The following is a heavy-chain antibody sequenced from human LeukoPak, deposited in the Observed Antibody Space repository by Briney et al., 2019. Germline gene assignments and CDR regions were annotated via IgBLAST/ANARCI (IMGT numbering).Heavy chain of an antibody. CDR3: ARMYYDILTGYRPTYYFDY. Sequence: PGGSLRLSCSASGFSFSTYAMHWVRQAPGKGLEYVSAIGSNGGNTYYADSVKGRFTISRDNSKNTLYLQMNSLRAEDTAVYYCARMYYDILTGYRPTYYFDYWGQGTLATVSS. V-gene: IGHV3-64*04. J-gene: IGHJ4*02. CDR1: GFSFSTYA. D-gene: IGHD3-9*01. CDR2: IGSNGGNT.